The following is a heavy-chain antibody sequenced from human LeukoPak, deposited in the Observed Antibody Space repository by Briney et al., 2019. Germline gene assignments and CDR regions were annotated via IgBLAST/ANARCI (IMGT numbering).Heavy chain of an antibody. Sequence: SETLSLTCSVSGGSINNYYWSWIRRSPGQGLEWIVYIHYSVTTNYNPSFKGRRAISVDTSRDQFSLKLNSVTAADTAIYYCARDRRYRSGDNYYLHYFDSWGQGTLVTVSS. D-gene: IGHD2-15*01. CDR2: IHYSVTT. CDR3: ARDRRYRSGDNYYLHYFDS. V-gene: IGHV4-59*01. J-gene: IGHJ4*02. CDR1: GGSINNYY.